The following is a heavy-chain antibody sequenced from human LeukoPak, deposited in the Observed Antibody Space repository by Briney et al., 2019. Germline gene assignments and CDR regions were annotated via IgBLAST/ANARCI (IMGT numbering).Heavy chain of an antibody. D-gene: IGHD3-22*01. CDR2: ISSSSSYI. V-gene: IGHV3-21*01. J-gene: IGHJ4*02. CDR3: ARVGGSGYYYSALGFGY. CDR1: GFTFSSYS. Sequence: KTGGSLRLSCAASGFTFSSYSMNWVRQAPGKGLEWVSSISSSSSYIYYADSVKGRFTISRDNAKNSLYLQMNSLRAEDTAVYYCARVGGSGYYYSALGFGYWGQGTLVTVSS.